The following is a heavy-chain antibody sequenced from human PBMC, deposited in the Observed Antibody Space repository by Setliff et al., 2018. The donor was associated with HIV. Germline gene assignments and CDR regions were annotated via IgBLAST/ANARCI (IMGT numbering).Heavy chain of an antibody. V-gene: IGHV4-34*12. CDR3: ARRSGWSLDY. CDR1: GGSFSGYY. J-gene: IGHJ4*02. CDR2: IFHSGST. D-gene: IGHD6-19*01. Sequence: SETLSLTCAVYGGSFSGYYWSWIRQPPGKGLEWIGEIFHSGSTNYNPSLKSRVTISVDTSKNQLSLKLSSVTAADTAVYYCARRSGWSLDYWGQGTLVTVSS.